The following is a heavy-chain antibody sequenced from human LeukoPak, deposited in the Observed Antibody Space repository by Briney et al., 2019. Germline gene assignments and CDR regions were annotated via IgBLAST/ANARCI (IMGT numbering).Heavy chain of an antibody. CDR3: ARGQPDSSGDTEFDY. Sequence: ASVKVSCKASGYTFTSYGISWVRQAPGQGLEWMGWISAYNGNTNYAQKLQGRVTMITDTSTSTAYMELRSLRSDDTAVYYCARGQPDSSGDTEFDYWGQGTLVTVSS. J-gene: IGHJ4*02. CDR2: ISAYNGNT. CDR1: GYTFTSYG. V-gene: IGHV1-18*01. D-gene: IGHD3-22*01.